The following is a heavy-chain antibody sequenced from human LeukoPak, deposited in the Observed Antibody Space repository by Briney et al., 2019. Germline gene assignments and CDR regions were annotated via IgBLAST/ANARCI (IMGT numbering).Heavy chain of an antibody. CDR2: IIPIFGTA. V-gene: IGHV1-69*13. D-gene: IGHD3-22*01. CDR1: GYTFTSYG. J-gene: IGHJ4*02. CDR3: ARDPYYYDSSGYYLATRPYYFDY. Sequence: GASVKVSCKASGYTFTSYGISWVRQAPGQGLEWMGGIIPIFGTANYAQKFQGRVTITADESTSTAYMELSSLRSEDTAVYYCARDPYYYDSSGYYLATRPYYFDYWGQGTLVTVSS.